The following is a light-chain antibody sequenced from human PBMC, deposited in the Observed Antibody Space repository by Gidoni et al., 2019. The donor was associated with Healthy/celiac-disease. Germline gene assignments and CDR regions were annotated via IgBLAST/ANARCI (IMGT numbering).Light chain of an antibody. CDR3: QQYYSYPRT. CDR2: AAS. V-gene: IGKV1-8*01. Sequence: AIRMTKSPSSFTASTGDRVTITCRASQGVSSYLAWYQQKPGKAPKLLIYAASTLQSGVPSRFSGSGSGTDFTLTISCLQSEDFAAYYCQQYYSYPRTFXQXTKVEIK. J-gene: IGKJ1*01. CDR1: QGVSSY.